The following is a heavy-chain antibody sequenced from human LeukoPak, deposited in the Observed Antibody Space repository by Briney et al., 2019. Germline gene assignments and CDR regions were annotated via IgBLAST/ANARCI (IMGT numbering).Heavy chain of an antibody. Sequence: GGSLRLSCEASGFTFSRYWMHWVRQAPGKGLVWVSRIKSDGKTNYADSVKGRFTISRDNAKNTVSLQMDSLRAEDTVVYYCARAPSEVGGYYPENFRHWGQGTLVTVSS. CDR2: IKSDGKT. J-gene: IGHJ1*01. CDR1: GFTFSRYW. D-gene: IGHD3-22*01. CDR3: ARAPSEVGGYYPENFRH. V-gene: IGHV3-74*01.